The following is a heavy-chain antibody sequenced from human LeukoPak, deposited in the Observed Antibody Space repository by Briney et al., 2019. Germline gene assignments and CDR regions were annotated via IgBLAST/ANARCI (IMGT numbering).Heavy chain of an antibody. J-gene: IGHJ6*03. CDR1: GGSISTSNYY. Sequence: SETLSLTCTVSGGSISTSNYYWGWIRQPPGKGLEWIGNIFYSGSTYYSPSLKSRVTISVDKSKTQFSLKLSSVTAADTAVYYCARAGPAFWSGYNPLYYYYYMDVWGKGTTVTVSS. CDR3: ARAGPAFWSGYNPLYYYYYMDV. D-gene: IGHD3-3*01. CDR2: IFYSGST. V-gene: IGHV4-39*07.